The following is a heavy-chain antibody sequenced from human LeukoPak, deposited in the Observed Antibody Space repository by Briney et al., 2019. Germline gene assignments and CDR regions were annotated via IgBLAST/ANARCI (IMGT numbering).Heavy chain of an antibody. J-gene: IGHJ3*02. CDR2: ISGNGGRT. V-gene: IGHV3-23*01. D-gene: IGHD3-10*01. CDR3: AKDNELDITYQNTIDAFDI. CDR1: GFTFSILD. Sequence: PGGSLRLSCAASGFTFSILDMSWVRQAPGKGLEWVSAISGNGGRTYYADSVKGRFTISRDNSKNTLYLQMNSLRAEDTAVYYCAKDNELDITYQNTIDAFDIWGQGTMVTVSS.